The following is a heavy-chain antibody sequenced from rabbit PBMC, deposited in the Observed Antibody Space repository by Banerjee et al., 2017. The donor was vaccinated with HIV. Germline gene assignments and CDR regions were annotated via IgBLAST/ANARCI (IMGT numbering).Heavy chain of an antibody. D-gene: IGHD6-1*01. CDR3: AREDGIAGYGYNL. V-gene: IGHV1S47*01. CDR1: GIDFSGYG. Sequence: QEQLVESGGGLVTLGGSLKLSCKASGIDFSGYGISWVRQAPGKGLEWIACIVPDSAGIDYASWVNGRFTSSLDTAQNTVFLQMTSLTAADTATYFCAREDGIAGYGYNLWGPGTLVTVS. J-gene: IGHJ4*01. CDR2: IVPDSAGI.